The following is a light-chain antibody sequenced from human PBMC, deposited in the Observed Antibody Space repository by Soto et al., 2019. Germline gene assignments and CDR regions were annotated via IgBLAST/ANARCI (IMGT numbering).Light chain of an antibody. J-gene: IGKJ2*01. CDR3: QHYDSLPYT. Sequence: EIVLTQSPGTLSLSPGERATLSCWASQSVRSSYLAWYQQKPGQAPRLLIYGASTRATGIPDRFSGSGSGTDYTLTINRLEAEDVAVSYCQHYDSLPYTFGQGTKLEIK. CDR1: QSVRSSY. V-gene: IGKV3-20*01. CDR2: GAS.